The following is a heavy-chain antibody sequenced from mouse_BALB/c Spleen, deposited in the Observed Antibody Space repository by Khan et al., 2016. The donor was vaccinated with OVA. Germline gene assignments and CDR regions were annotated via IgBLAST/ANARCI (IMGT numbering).Heavy chain of an antibody. D-gene: IGHD1-1*01. J-gene: IGHJ1*01. CDR3: ARRFYYSYWYFDV. Sequence: EVQLQESGPGLVKPSQSLSLTCSVTGYSITRGNYWNWIRQFPGNKLEWMGYISYDGSFNYNPSLKNRISITRDTSENQFFLQLNSVTTEDTATYFCARRFYYSYWYFDVWGAGTTVTVSS. CDR1: GYSITRGNY. V-gene: IGHV3-6*02. CDR2: ISYDGSF.